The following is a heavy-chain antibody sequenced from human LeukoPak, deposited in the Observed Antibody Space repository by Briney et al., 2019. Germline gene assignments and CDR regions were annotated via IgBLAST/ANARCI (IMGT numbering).Heavy chain of an antibody. CDR2: ISSAGAST. CDR3: AKDGSTEQTNSFDY. CDR1: GFQFDNYA. Sequence: GGSLRLSCAASGFQFDNYAMSWVRQTPRKGLEWVSTISSAGASTYYADSVKGRFTISRDNFKNTLYLQMDSLGAEDTALYFCAKDGSTEQTNSFDYWGQGTLVTVSS. D-gene: IGHD1-1*01. J-gene: IGHJ4*02. V-gene: IGHV3-23*01.